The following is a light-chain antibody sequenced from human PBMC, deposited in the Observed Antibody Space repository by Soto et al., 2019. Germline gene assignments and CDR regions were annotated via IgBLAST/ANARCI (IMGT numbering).Light chain of an antibody. CDR1: SNDVGGYNY. CDR3: SSYRRASTLYVI. J-gene: IGLJ2*01. Sequence: QSVLTQPASVSGSPGQSITISCTGTSNDVGGYNYVSWYQHYPGKAPKLIISEVSHRPSGVSNRFSGSKSGNTASLTISGRQAEDEADYYCSSYRRASTLYVIFGGGTKLTVL. CDR2: EVS. V-gene: IGLV2-14*01.